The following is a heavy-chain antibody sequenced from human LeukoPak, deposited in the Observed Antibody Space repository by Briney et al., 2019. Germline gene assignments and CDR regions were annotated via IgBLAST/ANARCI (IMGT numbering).Heavy chain of an antibody. Sequence: PGGTLRLSCAASGFTFSRYDMSWVRQAPGKGLEWVAFIRYDGSNKYYADSVKGRFTISRDNSKNTLYLQMNSLRAEDTAVCYCAKDRTYSSSWHAFDYWGQGTLVTVSS. CDR2: IRYDGSNK. CDR3: AKDRTYSSSWHAFDY. CDR1: GFTFSRYD. D-gene: IGHD6-13*01. J-gene: IGHJ4*02. V-gene: IGHV3-30*02.